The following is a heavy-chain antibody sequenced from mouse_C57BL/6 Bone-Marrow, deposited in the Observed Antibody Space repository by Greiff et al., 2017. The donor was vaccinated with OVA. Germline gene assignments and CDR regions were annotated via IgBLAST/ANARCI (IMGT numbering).Heavy chain of an antibody. J-gene: IGHJ2*01. Sequence: EVKLVESGGGLVQPKGSLKLSCAASGFTFTTYAMHWFRQAPGKGLEWVARIRSKSSNYATYYADSVKDRFTISRDDSQSMLYLQMNNLKTEDKAMYYCVREGPYGYGFDYWGQGTTLTVSS. CDR1: GFTFTTYA. CDR3: VREGPYGYGFDY. V-gene: IGHV10-3*01. D-gene: IGHD2-2*01. CDR2: IRSKSSNYAT.